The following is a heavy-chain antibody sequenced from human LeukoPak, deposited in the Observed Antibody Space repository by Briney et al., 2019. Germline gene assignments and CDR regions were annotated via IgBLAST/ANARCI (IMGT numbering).Heavy chain of an antibody. CDR3: ARVAGGDWYYFDF. CDR2: INLNSGGT. D-gene: IGHD2-21*02. V-gene: IGHV1-2*02. CDR1: GYTFTSYY. Sequence: ASVTVSCKASGYTFTSYYMHWVRQAPGQGLEWMGWINLNSGGTNYAQKFQGRVTMTTDTSISAAYMDLSRLGSDDTAVYYCARVAGGDWYYFDFWGHGTLVTVSS. J-gene: IGHJ4*01.